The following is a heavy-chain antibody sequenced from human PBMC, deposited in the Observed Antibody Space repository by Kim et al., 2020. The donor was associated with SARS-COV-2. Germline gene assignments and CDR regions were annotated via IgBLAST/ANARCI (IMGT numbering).Heavy chain of an antibody. CDR2: INHSGRT. CDR1: GGSFSGYY. V-gene: IGHV4-34*01. J-gene: IGHJ5*01. D-gene: IGHD3-3*01. CDR3: ARGGRFLAWFDS. Sequence: SETLSLTCAVYGGSFSGYYWSWIRQPPGKGLEWIGEINHSGRTNYNPSLKSRVTISVDTSKNQFSLKLSSVTAADTAVYYCARGGRFLAWFDSWGQGTLVTVSS.